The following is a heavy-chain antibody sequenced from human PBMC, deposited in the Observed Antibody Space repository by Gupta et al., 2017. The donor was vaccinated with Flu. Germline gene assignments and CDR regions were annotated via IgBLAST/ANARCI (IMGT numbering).Heavy chain of an antibody. CDR3: ARGYCSGGNCYYFDY. V-gene: IGHV4-4*07. D-gene: IGHD2-15*01. CDR2: IYTSGST. Sequence: SGYYWSWIRQPAEKGLEWIGRIYTSGSTNYNPSLKSRVTFSVDTSKNQFSLKLSSVTAADTAVYYCARGYCSGGNCYYFDYWGQGTLVTVPS. CDR1: SGYY. J-gene: IGHJ4*02.